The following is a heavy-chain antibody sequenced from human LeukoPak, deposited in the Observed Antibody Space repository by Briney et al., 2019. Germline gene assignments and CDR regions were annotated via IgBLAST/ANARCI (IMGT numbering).Heavy chain of an antibody. CDR3: AKDPQLLPAYYFGY. CDR2: ISGTGGST. CDR1: GFTFSSSA. Sequence: PGGSLRLSCAASGFTFSSSAMSWVRQAPGKGLEWVSSISGTGGSTYYADSVKGRFTISRDNSKNTLYLQMNSLRAEDTAVYYCAKDPQLLPAYYFGYWGQGALVTVSS. D-gene: IGHD1-1*01. J-gene: IGHJ4*02. V-gene: IGHV3-23*01.